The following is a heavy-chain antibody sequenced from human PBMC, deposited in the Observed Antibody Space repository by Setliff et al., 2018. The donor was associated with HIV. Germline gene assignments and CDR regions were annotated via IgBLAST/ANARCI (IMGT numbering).Heavy chain of an antibody. CDR2: IKTDGGTT. J-gene: IGHJ6*02. D-gene: IGHD4-17*01. CDR3: AKDFQWSTVNTPLNYQYGMDV. Sequence: LSLTCTVSGGSISGSNYYWGWIRQPPGKGLEWLSYIKTDGGTTYDADSVEGRFTISRDNARNSLYLQMNNLRAEDTAVYYCAKDFQWSTVNTPLNYQYGMDVWGQGTTVTVSS. CDR1: GGSISGSNYY. V-gene: IGHV3-11*04.